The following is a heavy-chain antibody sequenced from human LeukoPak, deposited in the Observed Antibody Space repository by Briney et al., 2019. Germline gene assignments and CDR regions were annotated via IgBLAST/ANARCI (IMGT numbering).Heavy chain of an antibody. Sequence: GGSLRLSCAASGFTVSSNYMSWVRQAPGKGLEWVSVIYSGGSTYYADSVKGRFTISRDNSKNTLYLQLNTLRDEDTAVYYCAREGGTVVAGTFDYWGQGTLVTVSS. CDR3: AREGGTVVAGTFDY. CDR2: IYSGGST. D-gene: IGHD6-19*01. V-gene: IGHV3-53*05. J-gene: IGHJ4*02. CDR1: GFTVSSNY.